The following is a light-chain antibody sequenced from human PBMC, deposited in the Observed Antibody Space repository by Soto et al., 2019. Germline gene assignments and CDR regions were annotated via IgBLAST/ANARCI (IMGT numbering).Light chain of an antibody. CDR1: QSVSSN. CDR3: QEYNDWGRT. Sequence: EIVMTQSPATLSVSPGERATLSCRASQSVSSNLAWYQQKPGQAPRLLIYGASTRATGIPARFSGSGSGTELTLTISSLQSEDFAVYYCQEYNDWGRTFGKGTKVEIK. CDR2: GAS. J-gene: IGKJ1*01. V-gene: IGKV3-15*01.